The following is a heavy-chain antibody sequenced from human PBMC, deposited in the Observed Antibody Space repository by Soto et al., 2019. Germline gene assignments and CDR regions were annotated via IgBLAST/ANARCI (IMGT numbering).Heavy chain of an antibody. CDR2: ISVNVAAT. J-gene: IGHJ6*04. V-gene: IGHV3-23*01. Sequence: GSLRLSCAASGFPFSTYAMSWVRQAPGKGLEWVSAISVNVAATFYADSVKGRFTITRDSSKSTLFLDMNSLRAGDTAVYYCAQHHSRGHYYRTEFWG. CDR1: GFPFSTYA. CDR3: AQHHSRGHYYRTEF. D-gene: IGHD3-22*01.